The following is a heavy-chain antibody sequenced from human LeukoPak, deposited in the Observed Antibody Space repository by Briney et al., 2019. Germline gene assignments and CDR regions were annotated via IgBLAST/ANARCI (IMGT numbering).Heavy chain of an antibody. V-gene: IGHV4-34*01. D-gene: IGHD4-17*01. Sequence: SETLSLTCGVYGGSFSDNYWSWIRQPPGTGLEWIGEINHSGSTNYNPSLKSRVTISIDTSKNQFSLKVSSVTAADTAVYYCATHTKKYGDYADDWFDPWGQGTLVTVSS. J-gene: IGHJ5*02. CDR2: INHSGST. CDR1: GGSFSDNY. CDR3: ATHTKKYGDYADDWFDP.